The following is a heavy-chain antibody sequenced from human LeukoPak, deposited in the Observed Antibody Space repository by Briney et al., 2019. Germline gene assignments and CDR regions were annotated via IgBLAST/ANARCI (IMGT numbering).Heavy chain of an antibody. Sequence: SETLSLTCTVSGGSLSSYYWSWIRQPPGKGLEWIGYIYYSGSTNYNTSLKSRVTISVDTSKNQFSLKLSSVTAADTAVYYWAKVGTAESSSSYYYYYMDVWGKGTTVTVSS. CDR1: GGSLSSYY. V-gene: IGHV4-59*01. CDR3: AKVGTAESSSSYYYYYMDV. CDR2: IYYSGST. D-gene: IGHD6-6*01. J-gene: IGHJ6*03.